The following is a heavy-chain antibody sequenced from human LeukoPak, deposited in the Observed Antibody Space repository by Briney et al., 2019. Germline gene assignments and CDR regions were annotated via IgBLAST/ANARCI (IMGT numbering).Heavy chain of an antibody. CDR2: IYSGGGT. CDR3: ARNYYDSSAYYYFDY. D-gene: IGHD3-22*01. Sequence: GGSLRLSCAASGITVSSSHMNWVRQAPGKGLEWVSLIYSGGGTYYADSVKGRFTISRDNSKNTLYLQMNSLRAEDTAVYYCARNYYDSSAYYYFDYWGQGTLVTVSS. J-gene: IGHJ4*02. CDR1: GITVSSSH. V-gene: IGHV3-66*01.